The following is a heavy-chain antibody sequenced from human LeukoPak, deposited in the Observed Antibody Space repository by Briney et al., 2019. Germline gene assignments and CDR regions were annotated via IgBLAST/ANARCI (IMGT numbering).Heavy chain of an antibody. V-gene: IGHV4-30-4*01. CDR1: GGSLSSGDYY. J-gene: IGHJ5*02. CDR3: ARGPIVGATQGWFDP. D-gene: IGHD1-26*01. CDR2: IYNSGST. Sequence: SETLSLTCTLSGGSLSSGDYYWSWTRQPPGKGLEWIRYIYNSGSTYYNPSLKSRVTISVDTSKNQFSLKLSSVTAADTAVYYCARGPIVGATQGWFDPWGQGTLVTVSS.